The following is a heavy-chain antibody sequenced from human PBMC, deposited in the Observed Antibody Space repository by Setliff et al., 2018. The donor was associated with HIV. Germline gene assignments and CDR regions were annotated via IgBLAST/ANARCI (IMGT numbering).Heavy chain of an antibody. CDR3: ARYRRDDYYLTAYFDS. CDR1: GGSLNTGTYY. Sequence: ASETLSLTCTVSGGSLNTGTYYWSWIRQPAGKGLEWIGHIYITEDTDYNSSLKSRVTISVDTSKNQFSLKLSSLTAADTAVYYCARYRRDDYYLTAYFDSWGQGTLVTVSS. J-gene: IGHJ4*02. D-gene: IGHD1-26*01. V-gene: IGHV4-61*09. CDR2: IYITEDT.